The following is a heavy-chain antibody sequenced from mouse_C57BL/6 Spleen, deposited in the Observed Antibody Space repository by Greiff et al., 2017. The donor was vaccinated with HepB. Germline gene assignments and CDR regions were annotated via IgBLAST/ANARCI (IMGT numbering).Heavy chain of an antibody. CDR2: IYPSDSET. Sequence: QVQLKESGAELVRPGSSVKLSCKASGYTFTSYWMDWVKQRPGQGLEWIGNIYPSDSETHYNQKFKDKATLTVDKSSSTAYMQLSSLTSEDSAVYYCARNDGYSPWFAYWGQGTLVTVSA. CDR3: ARNDGYSPWFAY. V-gene: IGHV1-61*01. CDR1: GYTFTSYW. D-gene: IGHD2-3*01. J-gene: IGHJ3*01.